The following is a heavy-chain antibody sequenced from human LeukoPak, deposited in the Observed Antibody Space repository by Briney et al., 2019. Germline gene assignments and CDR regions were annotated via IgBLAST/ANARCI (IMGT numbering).Heavy chain of an antibody. D-gene: IGHD3-3*01. CDR1: GYTLTELS. J-gene: IGHJ4*02. CDR3: ATDSRITIFGVVTIGY. CDR2: FDPEDGET. V-gene: IGHV1-24*01. Sequence: ASVKVSCKVSGYTLTELSMHWVRQAPGKGLEWMGGFDPEDGETIYAQKFQGRVTMTEDTSTDTAYMELSSLRSEDTAVYYCATDSRITIFGVVTIGYWGQGTLVTVSS.